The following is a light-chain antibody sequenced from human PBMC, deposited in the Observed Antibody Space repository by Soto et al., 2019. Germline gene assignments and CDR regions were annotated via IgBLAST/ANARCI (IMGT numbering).Light chain of an antibody. Sequence: DIQMSQSPSSLSASVGDRVTITCRASQNIYTSVNWYQQKAGKAPKLLIFSASSLLSGVPSRFSGSGSGTDFALTITTLQSEDFATYYCQQSFSPLPITFGQGTRLEIK. CDR1: QNIYTS. CDR3: QQSFSPLPIT. V-gene: IGKV1-39*01. CDR2: SAS. J-gene: IGKJ5*01.